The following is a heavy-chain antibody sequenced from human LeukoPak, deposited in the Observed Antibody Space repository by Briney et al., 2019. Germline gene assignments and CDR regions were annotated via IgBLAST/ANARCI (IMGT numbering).Heavy chain of an antibody. V-gene: IGHV4-38-2*02. J-gene: IGHJ6*03. Sequence: SETLSLTCTVSGYSISSGYYWGWIRQPPGKGLEWIGSIYHSGSTYYNPSLKSRVTISVDTSKNQFSLKLSSVTAADTAVYYCARGYGSGIYYYYYYYYMDGWGKGTTVTVSS. CDR2: IYHSGST. CDR3: ARGYGSGIYYYYYYYYMDG. CDR1: GYSISSGYY. D-gene: IGHD3-10*01.